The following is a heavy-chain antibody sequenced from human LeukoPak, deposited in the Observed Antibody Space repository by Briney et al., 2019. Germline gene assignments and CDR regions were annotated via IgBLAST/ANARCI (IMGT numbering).Heavy chain of an antibody. CDR2: IYYSGST. D-gene: IGHD2-2*01. J-gene: IGHJ5*02. CDR3: ARDIVVVPAAPNTYNWFDP. CDR1: GGSISSSSYY. Sequence: SETLSLTCTVSGGSISSSSYYWGWIRQPPGKGLEWIGSIYYSGSTYYNPSLKSRVTISVDTSKNQFSLKLSSVTAADTAVYYCARDIVVVPAAPNTYNWFDPWGQGTLVTVSS. V-gene: IGHV4-39*07.